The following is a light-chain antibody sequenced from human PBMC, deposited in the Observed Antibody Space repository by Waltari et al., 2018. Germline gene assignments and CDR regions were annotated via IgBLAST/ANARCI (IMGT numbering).Light chain of an antibody. V-gene: IGKV3-15*01. CDR2: DAF. CDR3: QHYINWPHT. CDR1: RRIRSY. Sequence: EIVMTQSPATLSVSPGERVTLSCRARRRIRSYLVWYQQKPDKAPRLLIYDAFTRTTGIPARFSGSGSGTEFTLTISSLQSEDFAVYYCQHYINWPHTFGQGTKLEIK. J-gene: IGKJ2*01.